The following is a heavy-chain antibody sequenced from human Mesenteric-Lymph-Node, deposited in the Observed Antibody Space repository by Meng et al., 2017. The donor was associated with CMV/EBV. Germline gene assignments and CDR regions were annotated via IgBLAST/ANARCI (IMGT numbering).Heavy chain of an antibody. CDR1: GASISSGDYY. CDR2: IYFTGRT. J-gene: IGHJ6*01. Sequence: SETLSLTCTVSGASISSGDYYWSWIRQPPGKGLEWIGYIYFTGRTYYNPSLQSRVTLSIDTSKNQFSLTVGSVTAADTAMYVCVRWGIGYAYYAGDVWGQGTTVTVSS. CDR3: VRWGIGYAYYAGDV. D-gene: IGHD5-12*01. V-gene: IGHV4-30-4*08.